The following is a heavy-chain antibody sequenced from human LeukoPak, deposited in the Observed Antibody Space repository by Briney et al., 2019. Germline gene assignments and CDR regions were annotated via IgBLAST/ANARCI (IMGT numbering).Heavy chain of an antibody. CDR3: ARTIVGATIFDY. CDR2: IDWDDDK. Sequence: RGSGPTLVNPTQTLTLTSTFSGFSLSTSGMRVSWIRQPPGKALEWLARIDWDDDKFYSTSLKTRLTISKDTSKNQVVLTMTNMDPVDTATYYCARTIVGATIFDYWGQGTLVTVSS. V-gene: IGHV2-70*17. CDR1: GFSLSTSGMR. J-gene: IGHJ4*02. D-gene: IGHD1-26*01.